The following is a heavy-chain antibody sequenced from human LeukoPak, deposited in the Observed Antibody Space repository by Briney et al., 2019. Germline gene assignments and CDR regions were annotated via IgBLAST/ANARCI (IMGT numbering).Heavy chain of an antibody. J-gene: IGHJ4*02. Sequence: ASVKVSCKASGYTFTSYYMHWVRQAPGQGLEWMGIINPSGGSTSYAQKSQGRVTMTRDTSTSTVYMELSSLRSEDTAVYYCARVREVGQLAPYFDYWGQGTLVTVSS. CDR2: INPSGGST. CDR1: GYTFTSYY. V-gene: IGHV1-46*01. CDR3: ARVREVGQLAPYFDY. D-gene: IGHD6-13*01.